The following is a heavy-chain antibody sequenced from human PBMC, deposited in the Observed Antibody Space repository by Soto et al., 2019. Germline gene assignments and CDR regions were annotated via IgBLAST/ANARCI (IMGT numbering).Heavy chain of an antibody. CDR3: ARDLRSGYDTHVDY. V-gene: IGHV1-2*02. Sequence: QVQLVQSGAEVKKPGASVKVSCKTSGYTFIGYFMHWVRQAPGQGLEWMGWINPKSGGTNYAQKFQGRVTMARDTSLSTAYMDLSRLRSDDTAVYYCARDLRSGYDTHVDYWGQGTLVTVSS. J-gene: IGHJ4*02. CDR2: INPKSGGT. CDR1: GYTFIGYF. D-gene: IGHD5-12*01.